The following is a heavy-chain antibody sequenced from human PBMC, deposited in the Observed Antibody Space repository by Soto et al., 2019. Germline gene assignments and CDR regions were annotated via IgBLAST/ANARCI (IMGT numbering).Heavy chain of an antibody. CDR1: GGSIGSQNYY. V-gene: IGHV4-39*01. CDR2: FYYSGST. Sequence: QLQLQESGPGLVKPSETLSLTCTVSGGSIGSQNYYWGWIRQPPGKGLEWIGSFYYSGSTYYNPSLKSPVPISVDTSKNQFSLRLNSVTAADTAGYYCARHLGKGFDYWGQGTLVTVSS. CDR3: ARHLGKGFDY. J-gene: IGHJ4*02.